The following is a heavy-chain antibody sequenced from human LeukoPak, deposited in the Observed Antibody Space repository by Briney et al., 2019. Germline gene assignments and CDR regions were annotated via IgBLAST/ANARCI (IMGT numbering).Heavy chain of an antibody. CDR3: AGSVVTGNGNLFGY. CDR2: IYYSGST. J-gene: IGHJ4*02. D-gene: IGHD4-23*01. CDR1: GGSISSYY. Sequence: SETLSLTCTVSGGSISSYYWSWIRQPPGKGQEWIGYIYYSGSTNYNPSLKSRVTISVDTSKNQFSLKLSPVTAADTAVYYCAGSVVTGNGNLFGYWGQGTLVTVSS. V-gene: IGHV4-59*01.